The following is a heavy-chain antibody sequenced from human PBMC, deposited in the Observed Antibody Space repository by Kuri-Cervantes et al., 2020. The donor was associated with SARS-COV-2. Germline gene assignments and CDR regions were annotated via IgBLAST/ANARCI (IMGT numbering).Heavy chain of an antibody. CDR2: VSGSGFSI. Sequence: VGSLRLSCVASGFTFSSNSMNWVRQAPGKGLEWVSYVSGSGFSIYYAASLKGRFTISRDNAKNSLYLQMNSLTAEDTAVSYCARGGRYYFDYWGQGSLVTVSS. CDR3: ARGGRYYFDY. CDR1: GFTFSSNS. V-gene: IGHV3-48*01. J-gene: IGHJ4*02. D-gene: IGHD1-26*01.